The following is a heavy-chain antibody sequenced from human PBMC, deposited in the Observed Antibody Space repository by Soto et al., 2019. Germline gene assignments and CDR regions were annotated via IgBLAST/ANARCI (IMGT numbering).Heavy chain of an antibody. Sequence: QVHLVQSGAEVKKPGASVKVSCKGSGYIFTTYGITWVRQAPGQGLEWMGWISAHNGNTNYAQKLQGRVTVTRDTSTRTAYMELRILISHDTGVYYCARVMYGDYRGQGALVTVSS. V-gene: IGHV1-18*01. J-gene: IGHJ4*02. CDR1: GYIFTTYG. CDR3: ARVMYGDY. D-gene: IGHD2-8*01. CDR2: ISAHNGNT.